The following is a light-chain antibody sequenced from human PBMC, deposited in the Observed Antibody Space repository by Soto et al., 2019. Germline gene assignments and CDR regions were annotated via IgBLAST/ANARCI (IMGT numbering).Light chain of an antibody. CDR1: QSVSSSY. CDR2: GAS. Sequence: LSPGERATLSCRASQSVSSSYLAWYQQKPGQAPRLLIYGASSRATGIPDRFSGSGSGTDFTLTISRLEPEDFAVYYCQQYGSSSWTFGQGTKVDIK. CDR3: QQYGSSSWT. V-gene: IGKV3-20*01. J-gene: IGKJ1*01.